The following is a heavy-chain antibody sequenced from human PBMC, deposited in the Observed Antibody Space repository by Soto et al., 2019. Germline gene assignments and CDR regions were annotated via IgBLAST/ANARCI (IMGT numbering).Heavy chain of an antibody. CDR3: ARDRWLQETYYYYYGMDV. CDR2: ISSSSSTI. J-gene: IGHJ6*02. V-gene: IGHV3-48*02. CDR1: GFTFSSYS. D-gene: IGHD5-12*01. Sequence: GGSLRLSCAASGFTFSSYSMNWVRQAPGKGLEWVSYISSSSSTIYYADSVKGRFTISRDNAKNSLYLQMNSLRDEDTAVYYCARDRWLQETYYYYYGMDVWGQGTTVTVSS.